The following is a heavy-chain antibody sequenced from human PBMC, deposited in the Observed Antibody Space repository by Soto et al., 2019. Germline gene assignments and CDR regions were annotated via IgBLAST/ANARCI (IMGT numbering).Heavy chain of an antibody. CDR3: ARVGPWVPYYYDSSPYTFENWFDP. CDR2: INAGNGNT. J-gene: IGHJ5*02. CDR1: GYTFTSYA. V-gene: IGHV1-3*01. D-gene: IGHD3-22*01. Sequence: ASVKVSCKASGYTFTSYAMHWVRQAPGQRLGWMGWINAGNGNTKYSQKFQGRVTITRDTSASTAYMELSSLRSEDTAVYYCARVGPWVPYYYDSSPYTFENWFDPWGQGTLVTVSS.